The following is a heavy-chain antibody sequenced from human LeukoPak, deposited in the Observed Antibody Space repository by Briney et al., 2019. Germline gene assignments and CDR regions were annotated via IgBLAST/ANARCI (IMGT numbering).Heavy chain of an antibody. J-gene: IGHJ2*01. CDR1: GFTVSSTY. V-gene: IGHV3-66*01. Sequence: TGGSLRLSCAASGFTVSSTYMTWVRQAPGKGLEWVSVIYLGGRTDYADSVKGRFTISRDNSKNMLYLQMNSLRVADTAVYYCARDLAAVAGPHWYFDLWGRGTLVTVSS. D-gene: IGHD6-19*01. CDR2: IYLGGRT. CDR3: ARDLAAVAGPHWYFDL.